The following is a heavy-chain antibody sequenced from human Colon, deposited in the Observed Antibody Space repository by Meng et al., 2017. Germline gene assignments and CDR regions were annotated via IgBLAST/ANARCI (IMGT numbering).Heavy chain of an antibody. CDR3: AAFRSGKIDY. J-gene: IGHJ4*02. CDR1: GFIFSSYT. Sequence: VVVGEVGGGVDKLGWSLRSPCGASGFIFSSYTMKWVRQAPGKGLEWLSSISSSSSDIYYADSVKGRFTVSRDNAKNSLSLQMNSLRAEDTAVYYCAAFRSGKIDYWGQGTLVTVSS. V-gene: IGHV3-21*01. D-gene: IGHD1-26*01. CDR2: ISSSSSDI.